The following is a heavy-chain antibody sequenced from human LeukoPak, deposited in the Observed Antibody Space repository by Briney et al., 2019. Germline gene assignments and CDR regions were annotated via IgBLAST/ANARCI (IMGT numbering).Heavy chain of an antibody. CDR2: ISSSGSTK. V-gene: IGHV3-11*01. J-gene: IGHJ3*02. Sequence: PGGSLRLSCAASGFSFCDYYMSWIRQAPGKGLEWISYISSSGSTKYYADSVKGRFTISRDNAKNSLYLQMNSLRAEDTAVYYCARDPDPDAYDAEAFDIWGQGTMVTVSS. CDR1: GFSFCDYY. D-gene: IGHD5-12*01. CDR3: ARDPDPDAYDAEAFDI.